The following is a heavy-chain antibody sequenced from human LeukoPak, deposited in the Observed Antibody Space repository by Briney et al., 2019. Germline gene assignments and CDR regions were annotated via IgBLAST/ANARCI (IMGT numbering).Heavy chain of an antibody. CDR2: INPSDGAT. J-gene: IGHJ4*02. CDR1: GYTFTRYH. Sequence: ASVKVSCKASGYTFTRYHMHWVRQAPGQGLEWMGIINPSDGATLYAPKFQGRVTMTRVTATSTIYMELSSLRSEDTAVYYCARVSDQALGNWGQGTLVAVSS. V-gene: IGHV1-46*01. D-gene: IGHD2-21*02. CDR3: ARVSDQALGN.